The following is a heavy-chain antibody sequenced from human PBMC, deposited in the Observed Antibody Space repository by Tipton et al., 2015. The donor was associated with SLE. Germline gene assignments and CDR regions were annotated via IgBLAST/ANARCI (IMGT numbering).Heavy chain of an antibody. J-gene: IGHJ4*02. CDR3: ARLISAYDCNFDY. CDR2: FYYGKST. Sequence: TLSLTCSVSGGSISSFYWAWIRQPPGKGLEWIGSFYYGKSTFYNPSLKSRVSISVDTSTNRLFLNLISVTAAATALYYCARLISAYDCNFDYWGQGTLVTVSS. D-gene: IGHD5-12*01. V-gene: IGHV4-39*07. CDR1: GGSISSFY.